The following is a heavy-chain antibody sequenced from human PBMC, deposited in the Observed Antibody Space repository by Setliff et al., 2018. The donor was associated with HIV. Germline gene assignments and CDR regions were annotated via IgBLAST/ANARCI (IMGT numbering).Heavy chain of an antibody. CDR1: GYTFTSYA. V-gene: IGHV1-3*01. J-gene: IGHJ4*02. CDR3: ARESNTYYDFWSVNLYGASYFDY. CDR2: INAGNGNT. Sequence: ASVKVSCKASGYTFTSYAMHWVRQAPGQRLEWMGWINAGNGNTKYSQKFQGRVTITRDTSASTAYMELSSLRSEDTAVYYCARESNTYYDFWSVNLYGASYFDYWGQGTLVTVSS. D-gene: IGHD3-3*01.